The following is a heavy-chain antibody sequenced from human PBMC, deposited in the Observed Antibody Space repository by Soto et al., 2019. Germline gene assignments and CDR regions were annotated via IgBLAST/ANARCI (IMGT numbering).Heavy chain of an antibody. J-gene: IGHJ6*02. CDR3: ARGYCSSTSCYLYYGMDV. V-gene: IGHV4-59*01. Sequence: SETLSLTCTVSGGSISSYYWSWIRQPPGKGLEWIGYIYYSGSTNYNPSLKSRVTISVDTSKNQFSLKLRSDDTAVYYCARGYCSSTSCYLYYGMDVWGQGTTVTVSS. CDR2: IYYSGST. D-gene: IGHD2-2*01. CDR1: GGSISSYY.